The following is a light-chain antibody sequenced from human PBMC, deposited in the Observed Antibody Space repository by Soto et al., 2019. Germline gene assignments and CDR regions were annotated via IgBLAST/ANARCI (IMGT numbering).Light chain of an antibody. V-gene: IGKV1-39*02. Sequence: DIQMTPSPSSLSASLGDRVTITCRASQNIDNYLNWYQQKPGKAPKLLIYDASSLESGVPSRFSGSGSGTEFTLTISSLQPEDFAVYYCQLYGISPQFGQGTRLEIK. CDR2: DAS. CDR3: QLYGISPQ. J-gene: IGKJ5*01. CDR1: QNIDNY.